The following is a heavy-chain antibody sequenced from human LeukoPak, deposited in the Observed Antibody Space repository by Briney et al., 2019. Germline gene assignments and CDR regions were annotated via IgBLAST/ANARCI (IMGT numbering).Heavy chain of an antibody. V-gene: IGHV4-4*02. CDR1: GGSISSSNW. D-gene: IGHD6-19*01. CDR3: ARDWAKVAVAAPDAFDI. J-gene: IGHJ3*02. Sequence: SETLSLTCAVSGGSISSSNWWSWVRQPPGKGLEWIGEIYYSGSTNYNPSLKSRVTISVDKSKNQFSLNLSSVTAADTAVYYCARDWAKVAVAAPDAFDIWGQGTVVTVSS. CDR2: IYYSGST.